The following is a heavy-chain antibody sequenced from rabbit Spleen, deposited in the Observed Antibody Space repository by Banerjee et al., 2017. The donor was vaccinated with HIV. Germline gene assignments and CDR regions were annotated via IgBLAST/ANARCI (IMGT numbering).Heavy chain of an antibody. CDR3: ARGQRYTSASGYIDL. D-gene: IGHD1-1*01. Sequence: QEQLVESGGGLVQPEGSLTLTCTASGFSFSSSYYMCWVRQAPGKGPEWVACIRVGNSGSTYYASWAKGRFTISKTSSTTVTLQMTTLTAADTATYFCARGQRYTSASGYIDLWGPGTLVTVS. J-gene: IGHJ6*01. V-gene: IGHV1S45*01. CDR1: GFSFSSSYY. CDR2: IRVGNSGST.